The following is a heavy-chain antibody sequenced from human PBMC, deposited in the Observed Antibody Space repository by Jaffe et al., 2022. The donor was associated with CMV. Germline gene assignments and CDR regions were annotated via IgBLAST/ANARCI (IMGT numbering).Heavy chain of an antibody. CDR1: GFTFSSYG. CDR2: IWYDGSNK. Sequence: QVQLVESGGGVVQPGRSLRLSCAASGFTFSSYGMHWVRQAPGKGLEWVAVIWYDGSNKYYADSVKGRFTISRDNSKNTLYLQMNSLRAEDTAVYYCARDRVGSVAVAGPFDPWGQGTLVTVSS. D-gene: IGHD6-19*01. V-gene: IGHV3-33*01. CDR3: ARDRVGSVAVAGPFDP. J-gene: IGHJ5*02.